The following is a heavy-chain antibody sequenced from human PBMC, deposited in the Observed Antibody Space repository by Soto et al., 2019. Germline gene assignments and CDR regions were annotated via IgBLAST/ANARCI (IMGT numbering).Heavy chain of an antibody. J-gene: IGHJ4*02. D-gene: IGHD1-1*01. CDR3: ASGRFMYFFDY. V-gene: IGHV1-46*04. CDR1: GLTSTTNY. Sequence: ASVKVSFKASGLTSTTNYIHWVRQAPGQGLEWMGVLNPGGSGATYTQKLQGRVTMTRDTSTGTVYMELSSLKSEDTAVYFCASGRFMYFFDYWGQGTLVTVSS. CDR2: LNPGGSGA.